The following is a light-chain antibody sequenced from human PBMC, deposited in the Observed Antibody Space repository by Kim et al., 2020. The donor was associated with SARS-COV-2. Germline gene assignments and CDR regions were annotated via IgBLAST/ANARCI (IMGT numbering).Light chain of an antibody. CDR3: QTWGTGSVV. CDR2: LNSDCSH. Sequence: QLVLTQSPSASASLGASVKLTCTLSSGHSSYAIAWHQQQPEKGPRYLMKLNSDCSHSKGDGIPDRFSGSSSGAERYLTISSLQSEDEADYYCQTWGTGSVVFGGGTQLTVL. CDR1: SGHSSYA. J-gene: IGLJ2*01. V-gene: IGLV4-69*01.